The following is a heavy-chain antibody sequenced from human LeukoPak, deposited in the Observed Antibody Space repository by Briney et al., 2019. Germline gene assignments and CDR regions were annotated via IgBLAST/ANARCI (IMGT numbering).Heavy chain of an antibody. Sequence: SETLSLTCTVSGGSVSSGSYYWSWIRQPPGKGLEWIGYIYYSGSTNYNPSLKSRVTISVDTSKNQFSLKLSSVTAADTAVYYCAREKYYDSSAYWGQGTLVTVSS. CDR1: GGSVSSGSYY. CDR2: IYYSGST. D-gene: IGHD3-22*01. V-gene: IGHV4-61*01. CDR3: AREKYYDSSAY. J-gene: IGHJ4*02.